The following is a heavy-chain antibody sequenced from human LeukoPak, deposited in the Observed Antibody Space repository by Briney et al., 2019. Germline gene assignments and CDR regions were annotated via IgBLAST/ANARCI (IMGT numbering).Heavy chain of an antibody. V-gene: IGHV4-59*08. CDR1: VGSISWYF. J-gene: IGHJ3*02. CDR2: IYCSGST. Sequence: SESLSLTCMGSVGSISWYFWNWLRQPRAKGLEGVGHIYCSGSTNYNPSLRSRVTISVDPSKNQFSLKLSSVTAADTAVYYCARTKYGSGSYYNDDAFDIWGQGTMVTVSS. CDR3: ARTKYGSGSYYNDDAFDI. D-gene: IGHD3-10*01.